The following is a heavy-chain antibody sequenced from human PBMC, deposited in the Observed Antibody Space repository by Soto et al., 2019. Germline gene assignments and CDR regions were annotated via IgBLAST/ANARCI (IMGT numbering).Heavy chain of an antibody. CDR2: MNPNSGNT. CDR3: ARVYSRGYYFDY. CDR1: GYTFTSYD. J-gene: IGHJ4*02. V-gene: IGHV1-8*01. D-gene: IGHD3-22*01. Sequence: ASVKVSCKASGYTFTSYDINWVRQATGQGLEWMGWMNPNSGNTGYAQKFQGRVTMTRNTSISTAYMELSSLRSEDTAVYYCARVYSRGYYFDYWGQGTLVTVSS.